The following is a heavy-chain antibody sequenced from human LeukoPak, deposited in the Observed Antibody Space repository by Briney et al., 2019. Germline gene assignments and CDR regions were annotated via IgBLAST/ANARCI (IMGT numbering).Heavy chain of an antibody. CDR2: ISSSSIYI. V-gene: IGHV3-21*01. J-gene: IGHJ6*03. D-gene: IGHD2-15*01. CDR3: ARDPGYCSGGSCQYYYYYYMDV. Sequence: GGSLKPSCAASGFTFSSYSMNWVRQAPGKGLEWVSSISSSSIYIYYADSVKGRFTISRDNAKNSLYLQMNSLRAEDTAVYYCARDPGYCSGGSCQYYYYYYMDVWGKGTTVTVSS. CDR1: GFTFSSYS.